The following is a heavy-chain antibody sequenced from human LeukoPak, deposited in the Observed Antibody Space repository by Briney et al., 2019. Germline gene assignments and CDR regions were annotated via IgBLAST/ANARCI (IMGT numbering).Heavy chain of an antibody. CDR2: FDPEDGET. J-gene: IGHJ4*02. CDR3: ATSSPDFMVRGVIAFGGY. V-gene: IGHV1-24*01. CDR1: GYTLTELS. D-gene: IGHD3-10*01. Sequence: ASVKVSCKVSGYTLTELSMHWVRQAPGKGLEWMEGFDPEDGETIYAQKFQGRVTMTEDTSTDTAYMELSSLRSEDTAVYYCATSSPDFMVRGVIAFGGYWGQGTLVTVSS.